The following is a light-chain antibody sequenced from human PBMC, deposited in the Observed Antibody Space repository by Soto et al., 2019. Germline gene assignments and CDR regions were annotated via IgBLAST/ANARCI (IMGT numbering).Light chain of an antibody. CDR3: CSYAGSSTSYV. CDR1: SSDVGSYNL. V-gene: IGLV2-23*01. Sequence: QSALTQPASVSGSPGQSITISCTGTSSDVGSYNLVSWYQQHPGKAPKLMIYEGSKRPSGVSNRFSGSKSGNTASLTISGLQAEDGADYYCCSYAGSSTSYVFGTGTKVTVL. CDR2: EGS. J-gene: IGLJ1*01.